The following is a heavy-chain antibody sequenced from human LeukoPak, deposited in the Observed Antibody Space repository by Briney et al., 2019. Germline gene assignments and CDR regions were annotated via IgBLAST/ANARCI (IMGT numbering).Heavy chain of an antibody. Sequence: PSETLSLTCTVSGGSISSGGYYWSWIRQPAGKGLEWIGRIYTSGSTNYNPSLKSRVTMSVDTSKNQFSLKLSSVTAADTAVYYCASTPTNYYDSSGYYPWAFDIWGQGTMVTVSS. D-gene: IGHD3-22*01. J-gene: IGHJ3*02. CDR2: IYTSGST. CDR1: GGSISSGGYY. V-gene: IGHV4-61*02. CDR3: ASTPTNYYDSSGYYPWAFDI.